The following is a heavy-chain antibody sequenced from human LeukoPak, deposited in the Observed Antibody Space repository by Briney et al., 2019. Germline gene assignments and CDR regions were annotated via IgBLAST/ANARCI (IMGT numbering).Heavy chain of an antibody. J-gene: IGHJ3*02. Sequence: GGSLRLSCLASGFTFGDYGITWVRQIPGEGLEWVSGINWNGGSRGYAGSVKGRFTISRNNAKNSVYLQMNSLRVEDTALYYCARGLGVVTPGGDGFDIWGQGTMVTVSS. V-gene: IGHV3-20*04. CDR1: GFTFGDYG. CDR3: ARGLGVVTPGGDGFDI. CDR2: INWNGGSR. D-gene: IGHD3-3*01.